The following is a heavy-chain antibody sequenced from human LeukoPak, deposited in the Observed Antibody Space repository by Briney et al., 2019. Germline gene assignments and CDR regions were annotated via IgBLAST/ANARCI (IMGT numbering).Heavy chain of an antibody. Sequence: GALRLSCAASGFTFSSYGMHWVRQAPGKGLEWVAVISYDGSNKYYADSVKGRFTISRDNSKNTLYLQMNSLRAEDTAVYYCAKEAQLLSYYYYGMDVWGQGTTVTVSS. CDR1: GFTFSSYG. CDR2: ISYDGSNK. J-gene: IGHJ6*02. D-gene: IGHD2-2*01. V-gene: IGHV3-30*18. CDR3: AKEAQLLSYYYYGMDV.